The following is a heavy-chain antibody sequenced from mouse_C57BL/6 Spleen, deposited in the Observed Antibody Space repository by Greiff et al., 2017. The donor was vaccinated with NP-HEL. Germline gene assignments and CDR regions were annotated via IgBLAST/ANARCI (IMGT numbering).Heavy chain of an antibody. CDR2: IDPEDGDT. J-gene: IGHJ1*03. V-gene: IGHV14-1*01. Sequence: EVQLQQSGAELVRPGASVKLSCTASGFNIKDYYMHWVKQRPEQGLEWIGRIDPEDGDTEYAPKFQGKATMTADTSSNTAYLQLSSLTSEDTAVYYCTYYYGRVPYWYFDVWGTGTTVTVAS. D-gene: IGHD1-1*01. CDR1: GFNIKDYY. CDR3: TYYYGRVPYWYFDV.